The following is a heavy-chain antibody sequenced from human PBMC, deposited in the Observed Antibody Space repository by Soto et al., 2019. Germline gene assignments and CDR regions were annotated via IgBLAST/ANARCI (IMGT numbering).Heavy chain of an antibody. D-gene: IGHD6-19*01. J-gene: IGHJ4*02. Sequence: EVQLLESGGGLVQPGGSLRLSCAASGFIFNTYGMSWVRQAPGKGLEWVSAITGRGDRTDYADSVKGRFTISRDNSKNTLYLRMNSLRAEDTAVYYCAKDWGSGWFWSYFDSWGQGALVTVSS. CDR1: GFIFNTYG. CDR2: ITGRGDRT. V-gene: IGHV3-23*01. CDR3: AKDWGSGWFWSYFDS.